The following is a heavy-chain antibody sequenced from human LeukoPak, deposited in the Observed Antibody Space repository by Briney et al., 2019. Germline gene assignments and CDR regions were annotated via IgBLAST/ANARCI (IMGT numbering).Heavy chain of an antibody. CDR2: INPNSGGT. V-gene: IGHV1-2*02. D-gene: IGHD3-22*01. CDR3: ARDRADYYDSSGYCV. J-gene: IGHJ4*02. Sequence: ASVKVSCKASGYTFTGYYMHWVRQAPGQGLEWMGWINPNSGGTNYAQKFQDRVTMTRDTSISTAYMELSRLRSDDTAVYYCARDRADYYDSSGYCVWGQGTLVTVSS. CDR1: GYTFTGYY.